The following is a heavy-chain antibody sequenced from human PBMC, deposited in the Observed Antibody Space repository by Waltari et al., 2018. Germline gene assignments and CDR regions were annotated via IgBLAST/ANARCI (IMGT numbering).Heavy chain of an antibody. J-gene: IGHJ1*01. Sequence: EVQLVQSGAEVKKPGATVKISCKASGYTFTDYYMHWVQQAPGKWLEWMGRVDPEDGDTIYAGKFQGRVTITADTSTDTAYMGRSSLRSEDTAVYYCATSLPPYVARRWDLQHWGQGTLVTVSS. CDR2: VDPEDGDT. CDR1: GYTFTDYY. D-gene: IGHD1-26*01. V-gene: IGHV1-69-2*01. CDR3: ATSLPPYVARRWDLQH.